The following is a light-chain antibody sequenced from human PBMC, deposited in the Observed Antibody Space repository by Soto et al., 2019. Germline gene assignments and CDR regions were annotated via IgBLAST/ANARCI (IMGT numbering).Light chain of an antibody. J-gene: IGKJ3*01. Sequence: EMVMTQSPATLSVSPGSRVTLSCRASESVHSNLAWYQQKPGQGPSLLIYYASTRVTGVPDRFSGSGSGTEFTITISSLQSEDFGVYYCQHYSNWPPTFGPGTKVEIK. V-gene: IGKV3-15*01. CDR2: YAS. CDR3: QHYSNWPPT. CDR1: ESVHSN.